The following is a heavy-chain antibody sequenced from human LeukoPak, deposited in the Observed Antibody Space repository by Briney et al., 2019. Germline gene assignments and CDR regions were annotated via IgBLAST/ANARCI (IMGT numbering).Heavy chain of an antibody. J-gene: IGHJ4*02. CDR3: AKGESPDYDIMTTFFSSFLD. D-gene: IGHD3-9*01. CDR1: GFTFSNFA. CDR2: ISGSGGDT. Sequence: PGGSLRLSCAGSGFTFSNFAMSGVRQGPAKGLEWVSGISGSGGDTAYADSVKGRFTVSRDNSRNTVYLQMNSLRAEDTAVYYCAKGESPDYDIMTTFFSSFLDWGQGTLVTVSS. V-gene: IGHV3-23*01.